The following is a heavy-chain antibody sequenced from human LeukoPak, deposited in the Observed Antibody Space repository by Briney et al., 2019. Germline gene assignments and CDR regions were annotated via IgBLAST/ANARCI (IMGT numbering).Heavy chain of an antibody. CDR2: ISGSGGST. D-gene: IGHD2-2*01. V-gene: IGHV3-23*01. J-gene: IGHJ4*02. CDR3: ANSYCSSTSCYLYYFDY. CDR1: GFTFSSYA. Sequence: GGSLRLSCAASGFTFSSYALSWVRQAPGKGLEWVSAISGSGGSTYYADSVKGRFTISRDNSKNTLYLQMNSLRAEDTAVYYCANSYCSSTSCYLYYFDYWGQGTLVTVSS.